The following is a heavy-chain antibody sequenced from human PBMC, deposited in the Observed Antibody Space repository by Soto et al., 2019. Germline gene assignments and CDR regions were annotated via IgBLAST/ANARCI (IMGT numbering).Heavy chain of an antibody. CDR1: GGTFSSYA. Sequence: SVKVSCKASGGTFSSYATSWVRQAPGQGLEWMGGIIPIFGTANYAQKFQGRVTITADKSTSTAYMELSSLRSEDTAVYYCARTHYYDSSGYYPFDYWGQGTLVTVSS. V-gene: IGHV1-69*06. CDR3: ARTHYYDSSGYYPFDY. D-gene: IGHD3-22*01. J-gene: IGHJ4*02. CDR2: IIPIFGTA.